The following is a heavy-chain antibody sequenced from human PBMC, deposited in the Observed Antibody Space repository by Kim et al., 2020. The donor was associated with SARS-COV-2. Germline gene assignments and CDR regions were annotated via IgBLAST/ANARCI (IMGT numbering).Heavy chain of an antibody. CDR3: ARDWREGAFDI. J-gene: IGHJ3*02. CDR2: K. V-gene: IGHV3-49*02. Sequence: KYYATSVKGRLTNSRDDSKSIAYLQVNSLNTEDTAVYYWARDWREGAFDIWGQGTMVTVSS.